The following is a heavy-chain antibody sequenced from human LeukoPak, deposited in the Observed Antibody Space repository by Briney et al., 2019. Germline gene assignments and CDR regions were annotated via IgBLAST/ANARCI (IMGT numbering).Heavy chain of an antibody. CDR3: ARVCGGDCYPLGFDP. CDR1: GGSMSNYY. CDR2: IYHSGST. J-gene: IGHJ5*02. Sequence: SETLSLTCTVSGGSMSNYYWSWIRQPPGKGLEWIGYIYHSGSTNYNPSLKSRVTISVDTSKSKFSLKLRSVTAADTAVYYCARVCGGDCYPLGFDPWGQGTLVTVSS. V-gene: IGHV4-59*01. D-gene: IGHD2-21*02.